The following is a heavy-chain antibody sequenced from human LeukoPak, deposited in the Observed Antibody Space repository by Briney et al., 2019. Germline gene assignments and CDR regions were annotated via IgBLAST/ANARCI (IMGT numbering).Heavy chain of an antibody. V-gene: IGHV1-2*04. J-gene: IGHJ6*04. CDR2: INPNSGGT. CDR3: ACSTTGTTWGLYGMDV. D-gene: IGHD1-1*01. CDR1: EYTFTRYY. Sequence: GASVKVSCKASEYTFTRYYLHWVRQAPGQGLEWMGWINPNSGGTNYAQKFQGWVTMTRDTSISTAYMELSRLRSDDTAVYYCACSTTGTTWGLYGMDVWGKGTTVTVSS.